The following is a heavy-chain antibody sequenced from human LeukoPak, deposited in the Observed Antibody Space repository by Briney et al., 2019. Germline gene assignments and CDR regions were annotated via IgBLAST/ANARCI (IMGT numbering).Heavy chain of an antibody. CDR3: ARASWISSADAVW. CDR1: GGTFSSYA. CDR2: ISGSGGST. V-gene: IGHV3-23*01. Sequence: ASVKVSCKASGGTFSSYAMSWVRQAPGKGLEWVSAISGSGGSTYYADSVKGRFTISRDNSKNTLYLQMNNLRVDDTAVYYCARASWISSADAVWWGQGTLVTVSS. D-gene: IGHD2-2*03. J-gene: IGHJ4*02.